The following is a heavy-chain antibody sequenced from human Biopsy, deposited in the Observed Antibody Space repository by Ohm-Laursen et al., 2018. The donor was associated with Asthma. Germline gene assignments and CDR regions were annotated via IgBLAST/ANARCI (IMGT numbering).Heavy chain of an antibody. CDR1: GFTFSNYG. J-gene: IGHJ4*02. V-gene: IGHV3-30*03. Sequence: SLRLSCSASGFTFSNYGMHWVRQAPGKGLDWVAVISFDGSNKDFADSVKGRFTISRDNSKNTLDLQMNSLRGDDTAVYYCVRWRSGYPDHYSDFWGLGTLVTVSS. CDR2: ISFDGSNK. CDR3: VRWRSGYPDHYSDF. D-gene: IGHD2-21*01.